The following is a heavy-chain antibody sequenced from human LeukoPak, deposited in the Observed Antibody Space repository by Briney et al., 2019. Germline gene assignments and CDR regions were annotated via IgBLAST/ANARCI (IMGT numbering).Heavy chain of an antibody. Sequence: GETLKISCKASGYSFTSCWIAWVRQMPGKGPEWMGIIYPDDSDTRYSPSFQGQVTISADKSINTAYLQWNSLKASDTAMSYCARQAAYNTLTGYHKGPLDYWGQGTLVTVSS. V-gene: IGHV5-51*01. CDR1: GYSFTSCW. CDR2: IYPDDSDT. J-gene: IGHJ4*02. D-gene: IGHD3-9*01. CDR3: ARQAAYNTLTGYHKGPLDY.